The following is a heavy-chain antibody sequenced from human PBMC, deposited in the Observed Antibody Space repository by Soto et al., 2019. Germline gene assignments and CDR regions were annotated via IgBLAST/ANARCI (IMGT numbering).Heavy chain of an antibody. D-gene: IGHD3-22*01. Sequence: SETLSLTCAVYGGSFSGYYWSWIRQPPGKGLEWIGEINHSGSTNYNPSLKSRVTISVDTSKNQFSLKLSSVTAADTAVYYCARVIFTRGYYRLDPWGQGTLVTVSS. CDR3: ARVIFTRGYYRLDP. V-gene: IGHV4-34*01. J-gene: IGHJ5*02. CDR1: GGSFSGYY. CDR2: INHSGST.